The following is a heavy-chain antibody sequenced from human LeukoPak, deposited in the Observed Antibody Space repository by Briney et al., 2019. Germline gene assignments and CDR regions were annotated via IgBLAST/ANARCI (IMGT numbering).Heavy chain of an antibody. D-gene: IGHD4-23*01. V-gene: IGHV4-4*07. CDR2: IYTSGST. J-gene: IGHJ6*02. Sequence: SETLSLTCTVSGGSISSYYWSWIRQPAGKGLEWIGRIYTSGSTNYNPSLKSRVTISVDTSKNQFSLKLSSVTAADTAVYYCARQEDDYGGNSGYYGMDVWGQGTTVTVSS. CDR3: ARQEDDYGGNSGYYGMDV. CDR1: GGSISSYY.